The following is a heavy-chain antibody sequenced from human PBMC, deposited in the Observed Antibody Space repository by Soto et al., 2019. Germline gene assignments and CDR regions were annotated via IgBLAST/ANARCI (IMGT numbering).Heavy chain of an antibody. CDR1: GGTFSSYA. J-gene: IGHJ4*02. V-gene: IGHV1-69*14. CDR2: IIPIFGTA. CDR3: GRDTH. Sequence: QVQLVQSGAEVKKPGSSVKVSCKASGGTFSSYAISWVRQAPGQGLEWMGGIIPIFGTANYAQKFQGRVKIPGDKPTSTAKVELSGRRSEDTAVYYWGRDTHWAQGTLVTVSS.